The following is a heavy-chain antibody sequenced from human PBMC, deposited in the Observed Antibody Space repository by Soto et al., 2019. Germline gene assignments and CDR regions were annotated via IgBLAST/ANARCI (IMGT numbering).Heavy chain of an antibody. CDR3: VHRRVTVVTRGFDI. CDR1: GFSLRTSGVG. D-gene: IGHD2-21*02. Sequence: KSGPTLVNPTQTLTLTCTFSGFSLRTSGVGVGWIRQPPGQALEWLALNLWDDEKRYSPFLKSRLTITKDASKNQVVLTMTNMDPVDTATYYCVHRRVTVVTRGFDIWGQGTMVTVSS. J-gene: IGHJ3*02. CDR2: NLWDDEK. V-gene: IGHV2-5*02.